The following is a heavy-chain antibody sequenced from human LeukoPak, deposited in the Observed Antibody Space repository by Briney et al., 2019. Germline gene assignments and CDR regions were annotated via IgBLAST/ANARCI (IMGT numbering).Heavy chain of an antibody. CDR2: ISGSGGST. CDR3: AKDSFRDRVVVITSFPLDY. V-gene: IGHV3-23*01. D-gene: IGHD3-22*01. CDR1: GFTFSSYA. J-gene: IGHJ4*02. Sequence: SGGSLRLSCAASGFTFSSYAMSWVRQAPGKGLEWVSAISGSGGSTYYADSVKGRFTISRDNSKNTLYLQMNSLRAEDTAVYYCAKDSFRDRVVVITSFPLDYWGQGTLVTVSS.